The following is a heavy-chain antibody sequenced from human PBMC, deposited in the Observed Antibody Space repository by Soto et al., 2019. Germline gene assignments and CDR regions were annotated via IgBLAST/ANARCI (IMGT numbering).Heavy chain of an antibody. J-gene: IGHJ4*02. CDR3: ARRGSVSYYDY. V-gene: IGHV3-23*01. CDR1: GFTFSSYA. CDR2: ISGSGGST. Sequence: EVQLLESGGGLVQPGGSLRLSCAASGFTFSSYAMRWVRQAPGKGLEWVSAISGSGGSTYYADSVKGRFTISRDNAKNQLYLKMTSLRAEDTAVYYCARRGSVSYYDYWGQGTLVTVSS. D-gene: IGHD6-19*01.